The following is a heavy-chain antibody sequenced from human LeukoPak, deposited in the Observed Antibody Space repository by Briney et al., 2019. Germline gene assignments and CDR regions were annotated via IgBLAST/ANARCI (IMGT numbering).Heavy chain of an antibody. Sequence: GGSLRLSCAASGFTFSAYGMHWVRQAPGKGLEWVAFIQYDGSNKYEDSVRGRFTISRDNSKNTLYLQIHSLRSEDTAVYYCAKRNRYYMDVWGKGTTVTIS. J-gene: IGHJ6*03. CDR2: IQYDGSNK. V-gene: IGHV3-30*02. CDR1: GFTFSAYG. CDR3: AKRNRYYMDV.